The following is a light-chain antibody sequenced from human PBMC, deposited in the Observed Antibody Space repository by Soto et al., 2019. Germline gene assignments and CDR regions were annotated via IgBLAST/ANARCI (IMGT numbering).Light chain of an antibody. V-gene: IGLV2-8*01. CDR1: SSDVGGSDY. Sequence: QYTLTQPPSASGSPGQSGTISCTGTSSDVGGSDYVSWYQQDPGKAPKLIIYEVTKRPAGVPDRFSGSKSGNTASLTVSGLQADDESYYYCSSFARGDNPHVLFGGGTKLTVL. CDR2: EVT. CDR3: SSFARGDNPHVL. J-gene: IGLJ2*01.